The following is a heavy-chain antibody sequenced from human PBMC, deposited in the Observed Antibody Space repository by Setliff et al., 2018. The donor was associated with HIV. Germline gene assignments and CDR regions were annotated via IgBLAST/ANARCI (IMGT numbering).Heavy chain of an antibody. J-gene: IGHJ3*01. Sequence: SVMVSCKSSGGTLSSYITTWVRRAPGQGLEWIGGIIPIFDTTNYGHAFRDRVTITAEESTGTAYLELRSLRSEDTAMYFCARGRPRGTIQTSLTAAFHLWGQGTMVTVSS. V-gene: IGHV1-69*13. CDR1: GGTLSSYI. CDR3: ARGRPRGTIQTSLTAAFHL. D-gene: IGHD3-16*01. CDR2: IIPIFDTT.